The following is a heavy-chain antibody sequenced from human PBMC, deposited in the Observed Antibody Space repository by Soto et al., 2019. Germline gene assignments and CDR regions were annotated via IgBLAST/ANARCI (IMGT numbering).Heavy chain of an antibody. V-gene: IGHV1-18*01. CDR3: ARDVDVFWSVYYPPPSLYTGSAP. CDR1: GYTFTSYS. D-gene: IGHD3-3*01. J-gene: IGHJ5*02. Sequence: ASVKVSCKASGYTFTSYSISWVRQAPGQGLEWMGWISPYNGNTNYAQEFQGRVTMTTDTSTSTAYLDLRSLRSDDTAVYYCARDVDVFWSVYYPPPSLYTGSAPWGQGPLVPVTP. CDR2: ISPYNGNT.